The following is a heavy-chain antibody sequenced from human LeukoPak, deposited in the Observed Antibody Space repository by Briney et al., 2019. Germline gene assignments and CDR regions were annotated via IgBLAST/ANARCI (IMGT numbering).Heavy chain of an antibody. D-gene: IGHD3-22*01. Sequence: VKVSCKASGGTFSSYAISWVRQAPGQGLEWMGGIIPIFGTANYAQKFQGRVTITADKSTSTAYMELSSLRSEDTAVYYCVSSYYYDSSGPFDYWGQGTLVTVSS. CDR1: GGTFSSYA. CDR3: VSSYYYDSSGPFDY. J-gene: IGHJ4*02. V-gene: IGHV1-69*06. CDR2: IIPIFGTA.